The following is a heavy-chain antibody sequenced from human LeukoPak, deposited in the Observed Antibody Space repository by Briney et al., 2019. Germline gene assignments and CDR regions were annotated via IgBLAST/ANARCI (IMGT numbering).Heavy chain of an antibody. D-gene: IGHD1-26*01. V-gene: IGHV3-74*01. CDR2: MNSDGSIT. J-gene: IGHJ4*02. CDR3: IRALIGATDY. Sequence: PGGSLRLSCAASGFTFSSSWMHWVRQAPGKGLVWVSRMNSDGSITHYADSVKGRFTISRDNAKHTLYLQMNCLRVEDTAVYYCIRALIGATDYWGQGTLVSVSS. CDR1: GFTFSSSW.